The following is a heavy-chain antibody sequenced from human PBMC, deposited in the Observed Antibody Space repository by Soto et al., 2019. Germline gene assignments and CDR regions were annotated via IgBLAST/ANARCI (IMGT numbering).Heavy chain of an antibody. D-gene: IGHD1-26*01. V-gene: IGHV1-18*01. CDR1: GYTFTSYG. Sequence: QVQLVQSGAEVKKPGASVKVSCKASGYTFTSYGISWVRQAPGQGQEGMGWISGYNGNTKYAEKLQVRATMTPDTSTSTAYMELRSLRSDDTAVYYCARALGGQIVHYWGQGTLVTFSS. CDR3: ARALGGQIVHY. J-gene: IGHJ4*02. CDR2: ISGYNGNT.